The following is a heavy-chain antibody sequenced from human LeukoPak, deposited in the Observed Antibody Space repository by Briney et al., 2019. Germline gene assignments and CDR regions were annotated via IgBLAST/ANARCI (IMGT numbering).Heavy chain of an antibody. CDR1: GFTFSNAW. J-gene: IGHJ6*02. V-gene: IGHV3-15*01. CDR2: IKSKTDGGTT. Sequence: GGSLRLSCAASGFTFSNAWMSWVRHAPGKGLEWVGRIKSKTDGGTTDYAAPVKGRFTISRDDTKNTPYLQMNSLKTEDTAVYYFTTDLEVPAGSYYYGMDVWGQGTTVTVSS. D-gene: IGHD2-2*01. CDR3: TTDLEVPAGSYYYGMDV.